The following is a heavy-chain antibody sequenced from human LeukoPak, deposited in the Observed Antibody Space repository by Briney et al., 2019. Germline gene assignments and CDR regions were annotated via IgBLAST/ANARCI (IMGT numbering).Heavy chain of an antibody. D-gene: IGHD3-16*01. CDR3: AKDLLAGDYEALDY. Sequence: GGSLRLSCAASGFTFRDYTMNWVRQAPGKGLEWVAVISYDGSNKYYADSVKGRFTISRDNSKNTLYLQMNSLRAEDTAVYYCAKDLLAGDYEALDYWGQGTLVTVSS. CDR2: ISYDGSNK. J-gene: IGHJ4*02. V-gene: IGHV3-30*18. CDR1: GFTFRDYT.